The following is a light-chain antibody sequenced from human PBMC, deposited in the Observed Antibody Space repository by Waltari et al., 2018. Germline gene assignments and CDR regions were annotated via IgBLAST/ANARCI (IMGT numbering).Light chain of an antibody. CDR1: TSDIGLYNY. Sequence: QSALTQPASVSGSPGQSITISCTGTTSDIGLYNYVYWYQHRPGRAPKLIIYDVRKRPSGVSSRFSGSKSCNTASLAISGLHPEDEGYYFCSSYTRSTTYVLFGGGTRVTVL. CDR3: SSYTRSTTYVL. J-gene: IGLJ2*01. V-gene: IGLV2-14*01. CDR2: DVR.